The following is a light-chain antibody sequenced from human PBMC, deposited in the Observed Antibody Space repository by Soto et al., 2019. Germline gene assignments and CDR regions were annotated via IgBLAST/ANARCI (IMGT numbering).Light chain of an antibody. Sequence: DIVMTQSPDSLAVSLGERATINCKSSQSVLYSSNNKNYLAWYQQKPGRPPKLLIYWASTRESGVPDRFSGSGSGTDFTLTISSLQAEDVAVYYCLQYYATPQTFGQGTKVEIK. J-gene: IGKJ1*01. CDR2: WAS. CDR1: QSVLYSSNNKNY. V-gene: IGKV4-1*01. CDR3: LQYYATPQT.